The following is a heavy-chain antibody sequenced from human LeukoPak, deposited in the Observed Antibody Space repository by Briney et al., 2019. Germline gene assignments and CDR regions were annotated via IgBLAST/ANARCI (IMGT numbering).Heavy chain of an antibody. CDR2: IYHSGSP. CDR1: GGSISSNNW. Sequence: ASETLSLTCAVSGGSISSNNWWGWVRQPPGKGLEWIGEIYHSGSPNYNPSLKSRVTISVDKSRNHFSLNLSSVTAADTAVYYCARVNINNWHSCDYWGQGTLVTVSS. D-gene: IGHD1-1*01. CDR3: ARVNINNWHSCDY. V-gene: IGHV4-4*02. J-gene: IGHJ4*02.